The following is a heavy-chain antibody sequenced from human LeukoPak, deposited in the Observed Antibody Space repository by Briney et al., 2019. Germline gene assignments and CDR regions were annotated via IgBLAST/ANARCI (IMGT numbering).Heavy chain of an antibody. CDR2: INTNTGNP. CDR1: GYTFTSYG. Sequence: ASVKVSCKASGYTFTSYGISWVRQAPGQGLEWMGWINTNTGNPTYAQGFTGRFVFSLDTSVSTAYLQISSLKAEDTAVYYCARDHSENHIDYWGQGTLVTVSS. V-gene: IGHV7-4-1*02. J-gene: IGHJ4*02. D-gene: IGHD1-14*01. CDR3: ARDHSENHIDY.